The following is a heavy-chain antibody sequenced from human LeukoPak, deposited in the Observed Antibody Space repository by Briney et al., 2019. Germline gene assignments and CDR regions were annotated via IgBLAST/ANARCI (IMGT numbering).Heavy chain of an antibody. CDR2: VYYSGST. J-gene: IGHJ4*02. Sequence: SETLSLTCTVSGGSISSSSYYWSWIRQPPGKGLEWIGSVYYSGSTYYSPSLKSRITISVDTSKNQFSLNLSSVTAADTAVYYCARALYSMTTVTPEYWFDYWGQGTLVTVSS. V-gene: IGHV4-39*01. CDR1: GGSISSSSYY. D-gene: IGHD4-17*01. CDR3: ARALYSMTTVTPEYWFDY.